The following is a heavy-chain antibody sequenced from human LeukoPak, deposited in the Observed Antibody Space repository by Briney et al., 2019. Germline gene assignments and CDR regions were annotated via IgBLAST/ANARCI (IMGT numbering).Heavy chain of an antibody. V-gene: IGHV4-4*07. J-gene: IGHJ5*02. CDR1: GFTFSDYY. D-gene: IGHD3-3*01. Sequence: GSLRLSCAASGFTFSDYYMSWIRQPAGKGLEWIGRIYTSGSTNYNPSLKSRVTMSVDTSKNQFSLKLSSVTAADTAVYYCARDNDFRLRFDPWGQGTLVTVSS. CDR2: IYTSGST. CDR3: ARDNDFRLRFDP.